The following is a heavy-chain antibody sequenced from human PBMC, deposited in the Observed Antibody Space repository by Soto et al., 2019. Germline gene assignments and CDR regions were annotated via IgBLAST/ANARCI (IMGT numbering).Heavy chain of an antibody. V-gene: IGHV3-23*01. D-gene: IGHD6-19*01. CDR1: GFTFSSYA. J-gene: IGHJ3*02. CDR3: AKGLLLGYSSGLGAFDI. CDR2: ISGSGGST. Sequence: EVQLLESGGGLVQPGGSLRLSCAASGFTFSSYAMSWVRQAPGKGLEWVSAISGSGGSTYYADSVKGRFTISRDNSKNTLYLQMNSLRAEDTAVYYCAKGLLLGYSSGLGAFDIWGQGTMVTVSS.